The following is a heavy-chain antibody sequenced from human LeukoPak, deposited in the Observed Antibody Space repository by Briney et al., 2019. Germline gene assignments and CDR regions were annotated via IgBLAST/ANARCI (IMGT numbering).Heavy chain of an antibody. CDR2: IYSGGST. J-gene: IGHJ3*02. CDR3: ARDGYQKNSTALEDAFDI. CDR1: GFTVSSNY. Sequence: PGGSLRLSCAASGFTVSSNYMSWVRQAPGKGLEWVSVIYSGGSTYYADSVKGRFTISRDNSKNTLYLQMNSLRAEDTAVYYCARDGYQKNSTALEDAFDIWGQGTMVTVSS. V-gene: IGHV3-53*01. D-gene: IGHD2/OR15-2a*01.